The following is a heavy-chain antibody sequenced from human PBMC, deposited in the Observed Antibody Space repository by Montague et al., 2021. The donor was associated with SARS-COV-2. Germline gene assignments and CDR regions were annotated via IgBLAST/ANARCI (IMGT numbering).Heavy chain of an antibody. V-gene: IGHV4-4*07. D-gene: IGHD1-20*01. J-gene: IGHJ4*02. CDR1: GGSISGSY. CDR2: IYNSGST. Sequence: LTCTVSGGSISGSYWSWFRQSAGKGLEWIGRIYNSGSTSYNPSLKSRVTMSVDTSKNQFSLKLSSVTAADTAVYYCVRDQGRSNWNYPDYWGQGTLVTVSS. CDR3: VRDQGRSNWNYPDY.